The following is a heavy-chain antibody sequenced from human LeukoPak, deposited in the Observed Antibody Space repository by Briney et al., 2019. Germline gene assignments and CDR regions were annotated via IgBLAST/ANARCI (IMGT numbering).Heavy chain of an antibody. J-gene: IGHJ5*02. D-gene: IGHD1-1*01. V-gene: IGHV4-34*01. Sequence: SETLSLTCAVYGGSFSGYYWSWIRQPPGKGLEWIGEINHSGSTNYNPSLKSRVTISVDTSKNQFSLKLSSVTAADTAVYYCGRDGKRAQGGLDPWGQGTLVTVSS. CDR2: INHSGST. CDR3: GRDGKRAQGGLDP. CDR1: GGSFSGYY.